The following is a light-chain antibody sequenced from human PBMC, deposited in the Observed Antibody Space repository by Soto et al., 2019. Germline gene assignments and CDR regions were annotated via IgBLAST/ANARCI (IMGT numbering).Light chain of an antibody. J-gene: IGKJ3*01. CDR2: DAS. CDR3: QQRSNWPRGT. V-gene: IGKV3-11*01. Sequence: EIVLTQSPATLSLSPGERATLTCRASQSVSSYLAWYQQKPGQAPRLLIYDASNRATGIPARFSGSGSGTDFTLTISSLEPEDFAVYYCQQRSNWPRGTFGPGTKVIS. CDR1: QSVSSY.